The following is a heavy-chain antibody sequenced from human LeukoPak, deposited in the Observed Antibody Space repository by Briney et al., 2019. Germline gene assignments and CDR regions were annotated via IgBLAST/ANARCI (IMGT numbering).Heavy chain of an antibody. CDR2: INTNTGNP. V-gene: IGHV7-4-1*02. J-gene: IGHJ6*02. CDR1: GYTFTSYA. CDR3: ARDQNSLVRGVINYYYGMDV. D-gene: IGHD3-10*01. Sequence: ASVKVSCMASGYTFTSYAMNWVRQAPGQGLEWMGWINTNTGNPTYAQGFTGRFVFSLDTSVSTAYLQISSLKAEDTAVYYCARDQNSLVRGVINYYYGMDVWGQGTTVTVSS.